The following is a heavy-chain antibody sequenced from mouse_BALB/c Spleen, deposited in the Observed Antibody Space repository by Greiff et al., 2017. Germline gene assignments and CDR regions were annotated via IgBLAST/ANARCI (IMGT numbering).Heavy chain of an antibody. CDR3: AREFYELPFAY. D-gene: IGHD2-12*01. V-gene: IGHV3-6*02. Sequence: EVQVVESGPGLVKPSQSLSLTCSVTGYSITSGYYWNWIRQFPGNKLEWMGYISYDGSNNYNPSLKNRISITRDTSKNQFFLKLNSVTTEDTATYYCAREFYELPFAYWGQGTLVTVSA. CDR2: ISYDGSN. CDR1: GYSITSGYY. J-gene: IGHJ3*01.